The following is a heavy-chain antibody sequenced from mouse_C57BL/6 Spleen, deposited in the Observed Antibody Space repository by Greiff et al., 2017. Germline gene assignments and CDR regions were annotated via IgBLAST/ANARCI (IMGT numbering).Heavy chain of an antibody. J-gene: IGHJ1*03. CDR1: GYTFTDYN. CDR2: INPNNGGT. V-gene: IGHV1-18*01. CDR3: ARSSYYSNYDWYFDV. D-gene: IGHD2-5*01. Sequence: LPQSGPELVKPGASVKIPCKASGYTFTDYNMDWVKQSHGKSLEWIGDINPNNGGTIYNQKFKGKAALTVDKSSSTAYMELRSLTSEDTAVYYCARSSYYSNYDWYFDVWGTGTTVTVSS.